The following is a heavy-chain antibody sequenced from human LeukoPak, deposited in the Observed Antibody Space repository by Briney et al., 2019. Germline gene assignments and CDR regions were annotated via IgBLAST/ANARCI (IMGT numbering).Heavy chain of an antibody. CDR1: GYTFTSYD. D-gene: IGHD3-10*01. CDR2: ISTYNGNT. CDR3: ARVVGGSGSYSFDY. J-gene: IGHJ4*02. Sequence: ASVKVSCKASGYTFTSYDISWVRQDPGQGLGWMGWISTYNGNTNYAQKLQGRVTMTTDTSTSTAYMEVRSLRSDDTAFYYCARVVGGSGSYSFDYWGQGTLVTVSS. V-gene: IGHV1-18*01.